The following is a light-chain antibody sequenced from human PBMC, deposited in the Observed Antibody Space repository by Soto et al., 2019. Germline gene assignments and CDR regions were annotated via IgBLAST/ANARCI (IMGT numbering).Light chain of an antibody. V-gene: IGKV3-20*01. CDR3: QQYGSSPPT. CDR1: QSVSCSY. J-gene: IGKJ1*01. CDR2: GAS. Sequence: EIVLTQSPGTLSLSPGERATLSCTASQSVSCSYLAWYQQKPGQAPRPLIYGASSRATGIPDRFSGSGSGTDFTLTISRLEPEDFAVYYCQQYGSSPPTFGQGTKVEIK.